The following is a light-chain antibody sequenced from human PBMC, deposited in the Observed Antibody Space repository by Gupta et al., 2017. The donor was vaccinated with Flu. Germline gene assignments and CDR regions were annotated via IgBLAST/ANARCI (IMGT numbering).Light chain of an antibody. CDR2: STN. CDR1: AGAVSNNDY. J-gene: IGLJ3*02. V-gene: IGLV7-43*01. Sequence: QTVVCPEPSLTVFPGGTVTHPRPSSAGAVSNNDYPNWFQQKPGQPPTALIYSTNRKYSWTPARFSGSLLGGKAALTLSGAQPEDESEYYCLLYYGGAQGVFGGGTKLTVL. CDR3: LLYYGGAQGV.